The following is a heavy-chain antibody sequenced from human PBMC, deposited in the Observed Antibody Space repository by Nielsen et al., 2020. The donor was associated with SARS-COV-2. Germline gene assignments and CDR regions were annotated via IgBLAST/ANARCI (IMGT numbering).Heavy chain of an antibody. J-gene: IGHJ6*03. D-gene: IGHD1-26*01. V-gene: IGHV4-34*01. Sequence: SETLSLTCGVSGGSFFGYSWTWIRQSPGKGLEWIGDIDHRGNTHSRSSPESRVSIFRDTSKSQVSLRLSSVTAADTAVYFCARGHDGGTYYHYYLDVWGRGTTVTVSS. CDR2: IDHRGNT. CDR3: ARGHDGGTYYHYYLDV. CDR1: GGSFFGYS.